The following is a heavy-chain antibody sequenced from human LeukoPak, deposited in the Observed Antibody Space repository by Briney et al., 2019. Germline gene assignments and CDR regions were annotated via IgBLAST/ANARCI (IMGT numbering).Heavy chain of an antibody. CDR2: IQQDGSEK. CDR3: AKASLRYFDWDAFDI. CDR1: GFTFNYYW. J-gene: IGHJ3*02. D-gene: IGHD3-9*01. V-gene: IGHV3-7*01. Sequence: GGSLRLSCAASGFTFNYYWLTWVRQAPGKGLEWVANIQQDGSEKYYVDSVKGRFTISRDNSKNTLYLQMNSLRAEDTAVYYCAKASLRYFDWDAFDIWGQGTMVTVSS.